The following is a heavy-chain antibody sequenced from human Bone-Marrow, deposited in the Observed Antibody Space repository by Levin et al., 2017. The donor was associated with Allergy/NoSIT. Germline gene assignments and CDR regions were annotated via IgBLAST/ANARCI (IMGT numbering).Heavy chain of an antibody. V-gene: IGHV3-74*01. J-gene: IGHJ4*02. CDR1: GFTFSSWW. CDR2: TNEDGSIT. D-gene: IGHD3-3*01. CDR3: AGDLSGRNDY. Sequence: LSGGSLRLSCAGSGFTFSSWWMHWVRQVPGKGLVWVARTNEDGSITDYADSAKGRFTISRDNGKSTLYLQMNSLRVEDTAVYYCAGDLSGRNDYWGPGTLVTVSS.